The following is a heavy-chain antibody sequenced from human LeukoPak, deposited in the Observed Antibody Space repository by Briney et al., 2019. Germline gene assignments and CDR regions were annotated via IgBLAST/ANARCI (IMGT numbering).Heavy chain of an antibody. V-gene: IGHV3-30-3*01. Sequence: GGSLRLSCAASAFTFSSYTMSWVRQAPGKGLEWVAVISYDGSNKYYADSVKGRFTISRDNSKNTLYLQMNSLRAEDTAVYYCARVDCSSTSCYRSYYYGMDVWGQGTTVTVSS. CDR2: ISYDGSNK. D-gene: IGHD2-2*02. J-gene: IGHJ6*02. CDR3: ARVDCSSTSCYRSYYYGMDV. CDR1: AFTFSSYT.